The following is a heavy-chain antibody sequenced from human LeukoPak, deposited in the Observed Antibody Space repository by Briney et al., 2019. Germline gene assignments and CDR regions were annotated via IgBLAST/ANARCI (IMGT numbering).Heavy chain of an antibody. V-gene: IGHV4-59*01. Sequence: SETLSLTCTVSGGSISSYYWSWIRQPPGKGLEWIGYIYYSGSTNYNPSLKSRVTISVDTSKNQFSLKLSSVTAADTAVYYCARGVGEYCCSSTSCPPGGYYYMDVWGKGTTVTVSS. CDR1: GGSISSYY. CDR3: ARGVGEYCCSSTSCPPGGYYYMDV. CDR2: IYYSGST. D-gene: IGHD2-2*01. J-gene: IGHJ6*03.